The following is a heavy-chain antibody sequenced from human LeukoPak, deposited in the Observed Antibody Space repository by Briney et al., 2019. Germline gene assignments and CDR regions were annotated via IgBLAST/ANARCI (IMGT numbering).Heavy chain of an antibody. J-gene: IGHJ5*02. Sequence: GGSLRLSCAASGFTFSSYSMNWVRQAPGKGLEWVSSISGSSSYIYYADSVKGRFTISRDNAKNSLYLQMNSLRVEDTALYYCARGNLWNWFDPWGQGTLVTVSS. CDR3: ARGNLWNWFDP. CDR1: GFTFSSYS. V-gene: IGHV3-21*06. CDR2: ISGSSSYI. D-gene: IGHD3-10*01.